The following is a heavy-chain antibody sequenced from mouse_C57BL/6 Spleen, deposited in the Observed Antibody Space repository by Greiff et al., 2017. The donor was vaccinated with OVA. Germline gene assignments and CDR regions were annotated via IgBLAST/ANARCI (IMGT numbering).Heavy chain of an antibody. Sequence: EVQLQQSGPELVKPGASVKMSCKASGYTFTDYNMHWVKQSHGKSLEWIGYINPNNGGTSYNQKFKGKATLTVNKSSSTAYMELRSLTSEDSAVYYCASYYGSSYDWYFDVWGTGTTVTVSS. CDR3: ASYYGSSYDWYFDV. V-gene: IGHV1-22*01. CDR2: INPNNGGT. J-gene: IGHJ1*03. CDR1: GYTFTDYN. D-gene: IGHD1-1*01.